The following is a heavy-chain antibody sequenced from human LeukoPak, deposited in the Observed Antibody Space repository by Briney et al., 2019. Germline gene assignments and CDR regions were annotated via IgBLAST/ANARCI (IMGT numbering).Heavy chain of an antibody. CDR3: ARETTVTKYNWFDP. CDR1: RASISVNY. J-gene: IGHJ5*02. D-gene: IGHD4-17*01. V-gene: IGHV4-59*01. Sequence: SETLSLTCTVSRASISVNYWSWIWQPPGKGLEWIGYIYSSGSTNYNPSLKSRVNRSVDTSKNQFSLKLSSVTAADTAVYYCARETTVTKYNWFDPWGQGTLVTVSS. CDR2: IYSSGST.